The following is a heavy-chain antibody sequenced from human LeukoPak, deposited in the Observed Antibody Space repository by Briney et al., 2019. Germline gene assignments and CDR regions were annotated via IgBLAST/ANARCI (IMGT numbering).Heavy chain of an antibody. J-gene: IGHJ4*02. Sequence: SETLSLTCTVSGGSISSYYWSWIRQPPGKGLEWIGYIYYSGSTNYNPSLKSRVTISVDTSKNQFSLKLSSVTAADTAVYYCARADSDILTGYYENEYYFDYWGQGTLVTVSS. CDR3: ARADSDILTGYYENEYYFDY. V-gene: IGHV4-59*01. CDR1: GGSISSYY. D-gene: IGHD3-9*01. CDR2: IYYSGST.